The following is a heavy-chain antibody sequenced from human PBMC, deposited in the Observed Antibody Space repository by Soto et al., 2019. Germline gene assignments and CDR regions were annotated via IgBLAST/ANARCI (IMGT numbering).Heavy chain of an antibody. CDR2: VYYTGST. CDR3: ATGQIYYGSHY. V-gene: IGHV4-59*01. D-gene: IGHD3-10*01. CDR1: VGSISHYY. J-gene: IGHJ4*02. Sequence: QVQLQESGPGLVKHSENLSITCTVSVGSISHYYWSWIRQPPGKGLEWIGYVYYTGSTTYNPSLMSRVTLSLDTSKNQFSLKLSSLTAADTAVYYCATGQIYYGSHYWGKGTLVTVSS.